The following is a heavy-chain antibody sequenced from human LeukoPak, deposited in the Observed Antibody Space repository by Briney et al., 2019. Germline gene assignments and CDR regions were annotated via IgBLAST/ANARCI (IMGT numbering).Heavy chain of an antibody. CDR3: AKDPDYYDSSGQPAFDY. V-gene: IGHV3-23*01. J-gene: IGHJ4*02. CDR1: GFTFSVYG. D-gene: IGHD3-22*01. CDR2: IIGSGGST. Sequence: GGSLRLSCVASGFTFSVYGMSWVRQAPGKGLEWVSVIIGSGGSTYYSDSVKGRFTISRDNSKNTLYLQMNSLRAEDTAVYYCAKDPDYYDSSGQPAFDYWGQGTLVTVSS.